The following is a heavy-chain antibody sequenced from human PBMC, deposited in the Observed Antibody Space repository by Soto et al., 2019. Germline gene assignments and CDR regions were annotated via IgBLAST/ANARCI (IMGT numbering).Heavy chain of an antibody. J-gene: IGHJ6*01. Sequence: SETLSLTCAVYGGSFSGYYWSWIRQPPGKGLEWIGEINHSGSTNYNPSLKSRVTISVDTSKNQFSLKLSSVTAADTAVYYCAFLKLERLYYYYYFGMYVWGQGNTVNVSS. CDR2: INHSGST. V-gene: IGHV4-34*01. CDR1: GGSFSGYY. CDR3: AFLKLERLYYYYYFGMYV. D-gene: IGHD1-1*01.